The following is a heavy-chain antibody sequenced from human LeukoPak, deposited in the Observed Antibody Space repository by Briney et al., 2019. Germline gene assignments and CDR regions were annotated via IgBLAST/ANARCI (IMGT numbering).Heavy chain of an antibody. J-gene: IGHJ4*02. D-gene: IGHD3-9*01. CDR2: ISAYNGNT. CDR3: ARAPDYDILTGYHDY. CDR1: GYTFTSYG. V-gene: IGHV1-18*01. Sequence: GASVKVSCKASGYTFTSYGISWVRQGPGQGLEWMGGISAYNGNTNYAQKLQGRVTMTTDTSTSTAYMELRSLRSDDTAVYYCARAPDYDILTGYHDYWGQGTLVTVSS.